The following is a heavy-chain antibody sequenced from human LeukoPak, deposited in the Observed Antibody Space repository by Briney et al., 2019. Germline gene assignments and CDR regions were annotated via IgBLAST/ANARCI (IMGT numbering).Heavy chain of an antibody. J-gene: IGHJ4*02. CDR3: ARGQGTVTTH. CDR1: GGSFSGYY. CDR2: INHSGSA. D-gene: IGHD4-17*01. Sequence: SETLSLTCTVSGGSFSGYYCAWIRQPPGKGLEWIGEINHSGSANYNPSLKSRVTISLDTSKNQFSLKLSSVTAADTAVYYCARGQGTVTTHWGQGTLVTVSS. V-gene: IGHV4-34*01.